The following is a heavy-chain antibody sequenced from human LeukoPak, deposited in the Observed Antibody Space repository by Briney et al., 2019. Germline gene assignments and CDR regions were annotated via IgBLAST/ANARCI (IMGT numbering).Heavy chain of an antibody. CDR3: ARRGRGTDPPLWASDI. V-gene: IGHV3-48*01. CDR2: IFSTSSMI. CDR1: GFTFSYYS. D-gene: IGHD2-8*02. Sequence: GGSLRLSCAASGFTFSYYSMNLVRQAPGKGLEWISFIFSTSSMIYYADSVKGRFTISRDNAQNSLFLQMNSLRSEDTALYYCARRGRGTDPPLWASDIWGQGTIVTVSS. J-gene: IGHJ3*02.